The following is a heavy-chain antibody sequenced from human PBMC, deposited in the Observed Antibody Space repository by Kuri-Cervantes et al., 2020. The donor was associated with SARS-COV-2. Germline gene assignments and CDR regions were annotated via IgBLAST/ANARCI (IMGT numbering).Heavy chain of an antibody. J-gene: IGHJ2*01. CDR3: ATGADGFWYFDL. Sequence: ASVKVSCKASGYTFTGYYMHWVRQAPGQGLEWMGWINPNSGGTNYAQKFQGWVTMTRDTSISTAYMELSRLRSEDTAVYYCATGADGFWYFDLWGRGTLVTVSS. D-gene: IGHD5-24*01. CDR1: GYTFTGYY. CDR2: INPNSGGT. V-gene: IGHV1-2*04.